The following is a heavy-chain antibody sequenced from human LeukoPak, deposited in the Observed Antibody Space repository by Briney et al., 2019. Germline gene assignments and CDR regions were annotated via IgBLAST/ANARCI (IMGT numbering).Heavy chain of an antibody. V-gene: IGHV4-61*02. D-gene: IGHD3-16*01. Sequence: SQTLSLTCTVSGGSISSGSYYWSWIRQPAGKGLEWIGRIYTSGSTNYNPSLKSRVTISVDTSKNQFSLKLSSVTATDTAVYYCARDRRKGEAFDIWGQGTMVTVSS. J-gene: IGHJ3*02. CDR1: GGSISSGSYY. CDR3: ARDRRKGEAFDI. CDR2: IYTSGST.